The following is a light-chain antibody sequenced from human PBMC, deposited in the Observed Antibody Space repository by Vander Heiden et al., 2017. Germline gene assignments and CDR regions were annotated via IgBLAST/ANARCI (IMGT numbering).Light chain of an antibody. CDR2: AAS. CDR1: QGISSY. Sequence: AIRMTQSPSSFSASTGDRVTITCRASQGISSYLAWYQQKPGKAPKLLIYAASTLQSGVPSRFSGSGSGTDFTLTISCLQSEDFATYYCQQDDSSPYTLGQGTRLEIK. CDR3: QQDDSSPYT. J-gene: IGKJ2*01. V-gene: IGKV1-8*01.